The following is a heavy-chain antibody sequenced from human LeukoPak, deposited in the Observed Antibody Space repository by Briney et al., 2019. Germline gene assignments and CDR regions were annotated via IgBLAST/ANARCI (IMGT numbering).Heavy chain of an antibody. Sequence: GRSLRLSCVASGFTFSSYAMHWVRQAPGKGLEWVAVISYDGSNKYYADSVKGRFTISRDNSKNTLYLQMNSLRAEDTAVYYCARDFGVAVGGSSSWYVYYYYGMDVWGQGTTVTVSS. CDR2: ISYDGSNK. CDR1: GFTFSSYA. J-gene: IGHJ6*02. D-gene: IGHD6-13*01. V-gene: IGHV3-30*04. CDR3: ARDFGVAVGGSSSWYVYYYYGMDV.